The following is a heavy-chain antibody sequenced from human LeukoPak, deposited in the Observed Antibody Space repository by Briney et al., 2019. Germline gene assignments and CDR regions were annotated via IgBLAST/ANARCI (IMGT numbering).Heavy chain of an antibody. D-gene: IGHD3-10*01. J-gene: IGHJ4*02. CDR2: ISAYNGNT. V-gene: IGHV1-18*01. Sequence: ASVKVSCKASGYTFTSYGISWVRQAPGQGLEWMGWISAYNGNTNYAQKLQGRVTMTTDTSTSTAYMELRSLRPDDTAVYYCARVVGGSGSYYHDYWGQGTLVTVSS. CDR1: GYTFTSYG. CDR3: ARVVGGSGSYYHDY.